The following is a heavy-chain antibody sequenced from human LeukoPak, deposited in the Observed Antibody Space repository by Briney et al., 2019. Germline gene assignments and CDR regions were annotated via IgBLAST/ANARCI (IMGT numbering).Heavy chain of an antibody. Sequence: SVKVSCKASGGTFSSYAISWVRQAPGQGLEWMGRIIPILGIANYAQKLQGRVTMTTDTSTSTAYMELRSLRSDDTAVYYCARDFWGFDPWGQGTLVTVSS. CDR3: ARDFWGFDP. D-gene: IGHD2/OR15-2a*01. CDR2: IIPILGIA. V-gene: IGHV1-69*04. J-gene: IGHJ5*02. CDR1: GGTFSSYA.